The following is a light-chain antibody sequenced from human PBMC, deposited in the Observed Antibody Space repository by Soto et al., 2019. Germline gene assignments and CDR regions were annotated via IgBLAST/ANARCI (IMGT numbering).Light chain of an antibody. J-gene: IGKJ1*01. CDR1: QSVSC. CDR2: GAS. CDR3: QQYKSYSGT. Sequence: EIVMTQSPATLSVSPGERVTLSCRASQSVSCLAWYQHKPGQPPRLLIYGASTRATGIPARFSGSGSGTDFTLTISSLQSEDSATYYCQQYKSYSGTFGQGTKVEIK. V-gene: IGKV3-15*01.